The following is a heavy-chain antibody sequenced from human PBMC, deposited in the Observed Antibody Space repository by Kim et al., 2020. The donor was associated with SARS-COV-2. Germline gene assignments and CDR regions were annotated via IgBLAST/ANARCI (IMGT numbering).Heavy chain of an antibody. D-gene: IGHD3-16*01. J-gene: IGHJ3*02. CDR2: IYPDDSNI. V-gene: IGHV5-51*01. CDR3: ARWGGFKAFDI. CDR1: GYTFNTYW. Sequence: GESLKISCEGSGYTFNTYWIGWVRQMPGEGLEWMAIIYPDDSNIKYSPSFQGQVTISVDKSISTASLQWSSLKASDTAIYYCARWGGFKAFDIWGQGTMVTVSS.